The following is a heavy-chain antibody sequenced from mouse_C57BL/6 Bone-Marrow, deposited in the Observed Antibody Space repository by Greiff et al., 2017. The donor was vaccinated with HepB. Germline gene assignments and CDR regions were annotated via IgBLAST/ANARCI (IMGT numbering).Heavy chain of an antibody. V-gene: IGHV3-6*01. Sequence: EVQLVESGPGLVKPSQSLSLTCSVTGYSITSGYYWNWIRQFPGNKLEWMGYISYDGSNNYNPSLKNRISITRDTSKNQFFLKLNSVTTEDTATYYCARGYYGSSPRGQGTSVTVSS. D-gene: IGHD1-1*01. CDR3: ARGYYGSSP. J-gene: IGHJ4*01. CDR2: ISYDGSN. CDR1: GYSITSGYY.